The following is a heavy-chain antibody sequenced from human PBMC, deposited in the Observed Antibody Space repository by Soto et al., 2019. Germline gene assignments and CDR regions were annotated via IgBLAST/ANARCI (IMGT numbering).Heavy chain of an antibody. CDR3: TTVTYSSHGLDY. CDR1: GFAFNNAW. Sequence: GGPLRPSGAAFGFAFNNAWMRGCGQAPGKGREWVGRFKSKTVGGTTDYAAPATARFSTSRDDSNNTLYLQMNSLKTADPAVYYCTTVTYSSHGLDYWGLGTLVTVSS. D-gene: IGHD6-6*01. V-gene: IGHV3-15*01. CDR2: FKSKTVGGTT. J-gene: IGHJ4*02.